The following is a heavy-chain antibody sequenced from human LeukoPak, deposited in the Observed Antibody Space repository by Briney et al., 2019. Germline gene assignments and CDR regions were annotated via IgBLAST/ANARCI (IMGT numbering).Heavy chain of an antibody. CDR2: ITITGYI. V-gene: IGHV3-21*01. J-gene: IGHJ4*02. Sequence: GGSLRLSCAASGFTFSSRSMDWVRQAPGKGLEWVSTITITGYIYYANSVKGRFTTSRDNAKNSLYLQMDSLRAEDTAIYYCATDSSAWSRDNWGQGTLVTVSS. CDR1: GFTFSSRS. CDR3: ATDSSAWSRDN. D-gene: IGHD6-19*01.